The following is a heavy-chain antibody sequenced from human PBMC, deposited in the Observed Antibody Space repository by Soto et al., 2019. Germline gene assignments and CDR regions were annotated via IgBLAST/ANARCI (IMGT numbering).Heavy chain of an antibody. Sequence: EVQLLESGGGLVQPGGSLRLSCAASGFTFSSYAMSWVRQAPGKGLEWVSGISGSGDSTYYADSVKGRFTISRDNSKNTLYRQMNSLRAEDTAVYYCAKGVPGIAVAGTGSFQHWGQGTLVTVSS. CDR3: AKGVPGIAVAGTGSFQH. CDR1: GFTFSSYA. J-gene: IGHJ1*01. CDR2: ISGSGDST. V-gene: IGHV3-23*01. D-gene: IGHD6-19*01.